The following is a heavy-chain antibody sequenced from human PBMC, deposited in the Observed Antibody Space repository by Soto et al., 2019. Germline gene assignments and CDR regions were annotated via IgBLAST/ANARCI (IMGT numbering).Heavy chain of an antibody. CDR3: AKGNTDTGGYDYYSMDV. J-gene: IGHJ6*02. Sequence: EVKLLDSGGGLVQTGGSLRLSCAASGFTFSSYAMGWVRQAPGKGLDWVSVISGSGGITYSADSVKCRFTISRDNSKNIVYPQMNGLRAEDTAVDYCAKGNTDTGGYDYYSMDVWGQGIAVTVSS. D-gene: IGHD2-2*02. CDR1: GFTFSSYA. V-gene: IGHV3-23*01. CDR2: ISGSGGIT.